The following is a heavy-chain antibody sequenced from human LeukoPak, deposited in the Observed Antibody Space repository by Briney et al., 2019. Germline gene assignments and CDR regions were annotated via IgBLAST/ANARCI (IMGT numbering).Heavy chain of an antibody. V-gene: IGHV1-46*01. CDR3: ATQSLPVGGYYYYYGMDV. CDR2: INPSGGST. Sequence: ASVKVSCKASGYTFTSYYMHWVRQAPGQGLEWMGIINPSGGSTSYAQKFQGRVTMTRDTSTSTVYMELSSLRSEDTAVYYCATQSLPVGGYYYYYGMDVWGQGTTVTVSS. D-gene: IGHD3-10*01. J-gene: IGHJ6*02. CDR1: GYTFTSYY.